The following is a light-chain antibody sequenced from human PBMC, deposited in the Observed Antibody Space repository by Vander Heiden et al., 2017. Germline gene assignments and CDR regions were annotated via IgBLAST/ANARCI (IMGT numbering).Light chain of an antibody. CDR2: AAS. CDR1: QVISNF. J-gene: IGKJ4*01. Sequence: DIQMPQSPSSLSASVGDSVTITCRASQVISNFLSWFQQTPEKAPKSLIYAASSLQRGVPSKFSGRGSGTDFTLTIRTLQPEDFATYYCKHYNSYPLTFGGGTKVEIK. CDR3: KHYNSYPLT. V-gene: IGKV1-16*02.